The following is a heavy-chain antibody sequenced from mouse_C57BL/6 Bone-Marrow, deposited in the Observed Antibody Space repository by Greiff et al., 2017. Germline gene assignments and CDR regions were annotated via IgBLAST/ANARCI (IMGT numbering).Heavy chain of an antibody. CDR1: GYTFTNYW. V-gene: IGHV1-64*01. J-gene: IGHJ4*01. CDR2: MHPNGGSP. D-gene: IGHD2-12*01. Sequence: VQLQQPGAELVKPGASVKLSCKASGYTFTNYWMHWVKQRPGQGLEWIGMMHPNGGSPDYNEKFKSEASLSVDKSSRTAYMELSSLTSEDSAVYYCARSYSYDDYTMDNWGQGTSVTVSS. CDR3: ARSYSYDDYTMDN.